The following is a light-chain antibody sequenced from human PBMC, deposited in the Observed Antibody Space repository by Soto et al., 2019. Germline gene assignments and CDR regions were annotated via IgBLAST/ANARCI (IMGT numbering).Light chain of an antibody. CDR1: QSISIW. CDR3: QQYHQSLCT. Sequence: DIQMTQAPSTLSASVGDRVTISCRASQSISIWLAWYQQKPGKAPKLLIDQASILESGVPSRFSGSGSGTEFSRTISRLQPDDFTTYYFQQYHQSLCTFGQGTQVQIK. V-gene: IGKV1-5*03. CDR2: QAS. J-gene: IGKJ1*01.